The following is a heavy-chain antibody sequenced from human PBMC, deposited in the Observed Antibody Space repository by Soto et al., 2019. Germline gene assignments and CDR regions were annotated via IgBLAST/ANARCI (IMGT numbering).Heavy chain of an antibody. D-gene: IGHD7-27*01. J-gene: IGHJ4*02. V-gene: IGHV3-7*01. CDR3: ARGHWDNPL. CDR2: MNHDGXXX. CDR1: GFTFSNSW. Sequence: GGSLRLSCAASGFTFSNSWMSWVRQAPGKGLEWVTNMNHDGXXXXXXXXXXXXXXXXXDNAKNSLYLQMNSLTVEDSAVYFCARGHWDNPLGGQGTLVTVSS.